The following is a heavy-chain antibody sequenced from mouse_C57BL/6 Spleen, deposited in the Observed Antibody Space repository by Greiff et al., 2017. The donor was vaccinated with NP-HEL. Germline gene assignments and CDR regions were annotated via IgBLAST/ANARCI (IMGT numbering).Heavy chain of an antibody. CDR3: ATSQLRQYYFDY. CDR1: GYTFTGYW. J-gene: IGHJ2*01. CDR2: ILPGSGST. Sequence: QVQLQQSGAELMKPGASVKLSCKATGYTFTGYWIEWVKQRPGHGLEWIGEILPGSGSTYYNEKFKGKATFTADTSSNTAYMQHRSLTTEDSAIYNCATSQLRQYYFDYWGQVTTLTDSS. V-gene: IGHV1-9*01. D-gene: IGHD3-2*02.